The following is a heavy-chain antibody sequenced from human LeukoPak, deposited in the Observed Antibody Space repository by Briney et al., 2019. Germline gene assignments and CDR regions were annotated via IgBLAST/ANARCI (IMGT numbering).Heavy chain of an antibody. CDR2: IYYSGST. J-gene: IGHJ5*02. CDR3: AREWYGSGMADP. Sequence: PSETLSLTCTVSGGSISSHYWSWIRQPPGKGLEWIGYIYYSGSTNYNPSLKSRVTISVDTSKNQFSLKLSSVTAADTAAYYCAREWYGSGMADPWGQGTLVTVSS. V-gene: IGHV4-59*11. CDR1: GGSISSHY. D-gene: IGHD3-10*01.